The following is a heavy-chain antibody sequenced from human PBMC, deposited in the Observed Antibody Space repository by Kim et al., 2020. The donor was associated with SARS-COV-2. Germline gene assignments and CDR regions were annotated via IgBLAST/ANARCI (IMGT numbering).Heavy chain of an antibody. CDR1: GGSITNSHW. J-gene: IGHJ5*02. CDR2: ISRYGST. D-gene: IGHD4-17*01. CDR3: ARRPTDAPGDYFDP. Sequence: SETLSLTCVVSGGSITNSHWWNWVRQPPGKGLEWIGEISRYGSTNYNPSLKSRVTILIDKSKNQLSLRMESVTAADMAVYYCARRPTDAPGDYFDPWGQG. V-gene: IGHV4-4*02.